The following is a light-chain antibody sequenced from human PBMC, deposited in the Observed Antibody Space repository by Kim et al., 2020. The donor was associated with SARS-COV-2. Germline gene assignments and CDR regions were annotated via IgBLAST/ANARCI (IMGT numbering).Light chain of an antibody. CDR3: QQYGSSYT. V-gene: IGKV3-20*01. J-gene: IGKJ2*01. CDR1: RSVSGSY. Sequence: CWARGQSATRCGRGRRSVSGSYLAGDQQKPGQAPRLLSCGASSRATGIPDRFSGSGSGTDFTLTISRLEPEDFAVYYCQQYGSSYTFGQGTKLEIK. CDR2: GAS.